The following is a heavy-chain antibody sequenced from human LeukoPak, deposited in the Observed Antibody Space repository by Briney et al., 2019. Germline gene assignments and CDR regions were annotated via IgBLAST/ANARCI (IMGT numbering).Heavy chain of an antibody. J-gene: IGHJ4*02. CDR1: GGSISSRSYY. Sequence: SETLSLTCTVAGGSISSRSYYWGWIRQPPGKGLEWIGSIFYSGTTYYNPSLKSRVTISVDTSKNQFSLRLSSVTAADTAVYYCASENCSGTSCSSFDYWGQGTLVTVSS. CDR2: IFYSGTT. CDR3: ASENCSGTSCSSFDY. V-gene: IGHV4-39*01. D-gene: IGHD2-2*01.